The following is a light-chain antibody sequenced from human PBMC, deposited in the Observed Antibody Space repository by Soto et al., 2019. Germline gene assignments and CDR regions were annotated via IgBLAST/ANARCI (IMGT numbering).Light chain of an antibody. V-gene: IGLV2-14*01. CDR2: EVS. CDR3: SSYVTSGTLV. J-gene: IGLJ3*02. Sequence: QSVLTQAASVSGSPGQSITISCTGTSSDIGGSDYVSWYQKHPGKAPKVIIYEVSDRPSGVSDRFSGSKSGNTASLTISGLQAVDEADYYCSSYVTSGTLVFGGGTKVTVL. CDR1: SSDIGGSDY.